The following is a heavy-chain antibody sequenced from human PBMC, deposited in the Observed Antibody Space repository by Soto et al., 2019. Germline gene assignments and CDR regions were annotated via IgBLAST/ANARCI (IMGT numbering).Heavy chain of an antibody. Sequence: QVQLVQSGAEVKKPGSSVKVSCKASGGTFSSYAISWVRQAPGQGLEWMGGNIPIFGTADYAQQFQGRVAITADASTSTAYVELSSLRSEDTAVYYCASAWGPSYVYGMDVWGQGTTVTVSS. CDR1: GGTFSSYA. CDR2: NIPIFGTA. D-gene: IGHD3-16*01. CDR3: ASAWGPSYVYGMDV. J-gene: IGHJ6*02. V-gene: IGHV1-69*12.